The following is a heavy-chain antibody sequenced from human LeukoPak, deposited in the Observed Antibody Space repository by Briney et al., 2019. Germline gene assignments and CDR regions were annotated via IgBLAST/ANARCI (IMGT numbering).Heavy chain of an antibody. J-gene: IGHJ4*02. CDR1: GFTFSSYG. Sequence: GGSLRLSCAASGFTFSSYGMHWVRQAPAKGLEWVAVIWYDGSNKYYADSVKGRFTISRDNSKNTLYLQMNSLRGEDTAVYFCARGGIQLWYADYWGQGTLVTVSS. D-gene: IGHD5-18*01. CDR3: ARGGIQLWYADY. V-gene: IGHV3-33*01. CDR2: IWYDGSNK.